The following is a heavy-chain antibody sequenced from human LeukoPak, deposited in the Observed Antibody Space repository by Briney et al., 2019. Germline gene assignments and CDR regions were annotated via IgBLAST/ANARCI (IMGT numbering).Heavy chain of an antibody. CDR1: GFTFSTYW. J-gene: IGHJ5*02. CDR3: GSVADGSYNWFDP. Sequence: GGSLRLPCAASGFTFSTYWMHWVRQAQGKGLVWVSRINTDGSRTTYADSVKGRFTISRDNAKNTLYLQMNSLRAEDTAVYYCGSVADGSYNWFDPWGQGTLVTVSS. D-gene: IGHD2-21*01. V-gene: IGHV3-74*01. CDR2: INTDGSRT.